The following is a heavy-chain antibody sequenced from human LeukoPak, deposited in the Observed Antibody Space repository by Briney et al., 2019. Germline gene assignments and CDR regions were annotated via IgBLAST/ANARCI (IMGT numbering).Heavy chain of an antibody. CDR3: ARQGAYGYYDY. J-gene: IGHJ4*02. CDR2: IYYSGST. Sequence: SETLSLTCTVSGGSISSYYWSWIRQPPGKGLEWIGYIYYSGSTNYNPSLKSRVTISVDTSKNQFSLKLSSVTAADTAVHYCARQGAYGYYDYWGQGTLVTVSS. CDR1: GGSISSYY. V-gene: IGHV4-59*08. D-gene: IGHD4-17*01.